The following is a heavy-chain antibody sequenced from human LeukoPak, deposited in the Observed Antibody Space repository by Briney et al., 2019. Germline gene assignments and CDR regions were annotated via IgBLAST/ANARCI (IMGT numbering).Heavy chain of an antibody. V-gene: IGHV5-51*01. CDR3: ARHWVRGDYYYGMDV. D-gene: IGHD5-12*01. J-gene: IGHJ6*02. Sequence: GESLKISCKGSGYSFTSYWIGWGRQMPGKGLEWMGIIDPGDSDTRYSPSFQGQVTISADKSISTAYLQWSSLKASDTAMYYCARHWVRGDYYYGMDVWGQGTTVTVSS. CDR1: GYSFTSYW. CDR2: IDPGDSDT.